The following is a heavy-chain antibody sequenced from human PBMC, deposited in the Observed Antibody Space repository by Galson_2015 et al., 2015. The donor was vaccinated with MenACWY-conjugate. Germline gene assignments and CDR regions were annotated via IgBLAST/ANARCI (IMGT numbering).Heavy chain of an antibody. CDR1: GYSFTTYW. CDR3: ARHPPGGRGMDV. CDR2: IDTFNSNV. Sequence: QSGAEVKKPGESLKISCKTTGYSFTTYWIAWVRQMPGKGLEWVGVIDTFNSNVRYSPSFQGQVTISADESISTAYLQWSSLKASDTAMYYCARHPPGGRGMDVWGRGTTVTVSS. D-gene: IGHD1-26*01. J-gene: IGHJ6*02. V-gene: IGHV5-51*01.